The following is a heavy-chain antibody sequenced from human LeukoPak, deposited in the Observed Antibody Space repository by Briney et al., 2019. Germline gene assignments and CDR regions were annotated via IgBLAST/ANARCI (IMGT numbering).Heavy chain of an antibody. CDR2: IDDSGGRI. CDR3: AKGTTVWIKTEEY. V-gene: IGHV3-23*01. D-gene: IGHD1-1*01. J-gene: IGHJ4*02. CDR1: GFTVSDYY. Sequence: PGGSLRLSCAAFGFTVSDYYMSWIRQAPGKGLEWVAGIDDSGGRIHYTDSLKDRFTISRDNFKNTVFLQINGLRAEDTALYFCAKGTTVWIKTEEYWGQGTLVTVSS.